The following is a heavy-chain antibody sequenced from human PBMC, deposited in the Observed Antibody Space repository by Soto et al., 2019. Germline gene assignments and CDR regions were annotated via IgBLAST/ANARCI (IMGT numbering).Heavy chain of an antibody. Sequence: PGESLTISCKGSGYSFTSYWIGWVRQMPGKGLEWMGIIYPGDSDTRYSPSFQGQVTISADKSISTAYLQWSSLKASDTAMYYCARRMVVAATPYYYYYMDVWGKGTTVTVSS. CDR1: GYSFTSYW. J-gene: IGHJ6*03. V-gene: IGHV5-51*01. D-gene: IGHD2-15*01. CDR2: IYPGDSDT. CDR3: ARRMVVAATPYYYYYMDV.